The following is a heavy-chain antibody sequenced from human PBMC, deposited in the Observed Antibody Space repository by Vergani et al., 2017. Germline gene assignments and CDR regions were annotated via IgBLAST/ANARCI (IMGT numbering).Heavy chain of an antibody. D-gene: IGHD2/OR15-2a*01. CDR3: TRSECSCTTCYGHYFDL. CDR1: GFRVTTYY. J-gene: IGHJ4*01. V-gene: IGHV3-66*02. CDR2: IKSDGRT. Sequence: EVELLESGGGLAQPGGSLRVSCSASGFRVTTYYMSWVRQAPGKGLEWVSVIKSDGRTSYAESVRGRFTISRDTSSNAVSLKMNILGVDDTGVYYCTRSECSCTTCYGHYFDLWGHGILVTVSS.